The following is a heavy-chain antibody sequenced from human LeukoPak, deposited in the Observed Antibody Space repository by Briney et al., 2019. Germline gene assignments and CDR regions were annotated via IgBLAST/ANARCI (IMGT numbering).Heavy chain of an antibody. Sequence: SCAASGGTFSSYAISWVRQAPGQGLEWMGGIIPIFGTANYAQKFQGRVTITADESTSTAYMELSSLRSEDTAVYYCARGAYYDILTGCSFDIWGQGTMVTVSS. CDR1: GGTFSSYA. J-gene: IGHJ3*02. CDR3: ARGAYYDILTGCSFDI. V-gene: IGHV1-69*01. CDR2: IIPIFGTA. D-gene: IGHD3-9*01.